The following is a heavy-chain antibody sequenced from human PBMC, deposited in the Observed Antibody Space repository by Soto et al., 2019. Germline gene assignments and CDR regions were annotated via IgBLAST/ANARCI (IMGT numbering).Heavy chain of an antibody. CDR2: IYYSGST. D-gene: IGHD6-25*01. Sequence: QVQLQESGPGLVKPSQTLSLTCSVSGGSISSVGHYWTWIRQQPGKGLEWIGYIYYSGSTDYNPSHKSRVTISVDRSKNQFSLNLSSVTAADTAIYYCARESGGYDSSTRYGLDVWGQGTTVTVSS. CDR1: GGSISSVGHY. CDR3: ARESGGYDSSTRYGLDV. J-gene: IGHJ6*02. V-gene: IGHV4-31*03.